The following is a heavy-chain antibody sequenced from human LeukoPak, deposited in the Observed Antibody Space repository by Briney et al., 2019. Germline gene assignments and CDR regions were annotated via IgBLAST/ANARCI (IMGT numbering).Heavy chain of an antibody. CDR2: ISAYNGNT. CDR1: GYTFTSYG. J-gene: IGHJ6*02. D-gene: IGHD3-22*01. Sequence: ASVKVSCKASGYTFTSYGISWVRQAPGQGLEWMGWISAYNGNTNYAQKLQGRVTMTTDTSTSTAYMELRSLRSDDTAVYYCAREGISGYPQSYGMGVWGQGTTVTVSS. CDR3: AREGISGYPQSYGMGV. V-gene: IGHV1-18*01.